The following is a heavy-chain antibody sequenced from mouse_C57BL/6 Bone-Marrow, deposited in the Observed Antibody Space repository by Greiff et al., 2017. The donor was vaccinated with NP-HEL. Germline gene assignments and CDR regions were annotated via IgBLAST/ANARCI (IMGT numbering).Heavy chain of an antibody. CDR1: GFTFSDYG. J-gene: IGHJ1*03. V-gene: IGHV5-15*04. Sequence: EVKVVESGGGLVQPGGSLKLSCAASGFTFSDYGMAWVRQAPRKGREWVAFISNLACSSYYAETVKGRITISRENAKNTLYMELSSLTSEDTAVYDCARRGGGYYDWYFDVWGTGTTVTVSS. CDR3: ARRGGGYYDWYFDV. D-gene: IGHD2-3*01. CDR2: ISNLACSS.